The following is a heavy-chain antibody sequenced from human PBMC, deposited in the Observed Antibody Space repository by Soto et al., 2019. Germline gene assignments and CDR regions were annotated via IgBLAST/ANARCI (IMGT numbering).Heavy chain of an antibody. CDR3: VVYAMKVTGVYDY. Sequence: GESLKISCQGSAYTFSNTWIAWVRQVPGKGLEWMGVIYPGDSPGSFYSPSFHGQVTMSADKAINTAYLEWASLKAADSAMYYCVVYAMKVTGVYDYSRHGTLVPVSS. CDR1: AYTFSNTW. J-gene: IGHJ4*01. CDR2: IYPGDSPGS. V-gene: IGHV5-51*01. D-gene: IGHD1-20*01.